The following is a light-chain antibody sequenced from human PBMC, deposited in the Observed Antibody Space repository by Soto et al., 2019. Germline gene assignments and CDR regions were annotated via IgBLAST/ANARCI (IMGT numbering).Light chain of an antibody. V-gene: IGKV4-1*01. CDR3: QQFYTTPT. CDR1: QSILHSPNNKDA. Sequence: DIVMTQSPDSLAVSLGERATINCKSSQSILHSPNNKDALTWYQQKPGQPPKLLINWASTRESGVPDRFSGAGSGTDFTLTISRLQAEDVAVYYCQQFYTTPTFGQGTRVEIK. CDR2: WAS. J-gene: IGKJ1*01.